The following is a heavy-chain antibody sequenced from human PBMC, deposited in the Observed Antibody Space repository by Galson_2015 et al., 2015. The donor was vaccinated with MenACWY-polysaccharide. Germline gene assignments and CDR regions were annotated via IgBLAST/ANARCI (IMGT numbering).Heavy chain of an antibody. CDR3: TRDSSGGYDY. CDR2: IKSKTDGGTA. CDR1: GFTFTNAW. J-gene: IGHJ4*02. Sequence: SLRLSCAASGFTFTNAWMNWVRQAPGKGLEWVGRIKSKTDGGTADYAAPVRGRFTISRDDSKNTLYLQMNSLKTEDTAVYYCTRDSSGGYDYWGQGTLVTVSS. D-gene: IGHD2-15*01. V-gene: IGHV3-15*01.